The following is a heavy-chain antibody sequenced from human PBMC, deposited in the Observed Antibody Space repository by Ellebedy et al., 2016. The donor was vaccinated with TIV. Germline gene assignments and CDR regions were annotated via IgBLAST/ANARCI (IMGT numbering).Heavy chain of an antibody. CDR2: GYYSGST. CDR3: ARVRYSGNYYPYFDY. Sequence: SETLSLTXSVSGGSISNFYWSWIRQPPGKGLQWIGYGYYSGSTNYNPSLKSRVTISVDTSKNQFSLKLSSVTAADTAVYYCARVRYSGNYYPYFDYWGQGTLVTVSS. D-gene: IGHD1-26*01. V-gene: IGHV4-59*12. CDR1: GGSISNFY. J-gene: IGHJ4*02.